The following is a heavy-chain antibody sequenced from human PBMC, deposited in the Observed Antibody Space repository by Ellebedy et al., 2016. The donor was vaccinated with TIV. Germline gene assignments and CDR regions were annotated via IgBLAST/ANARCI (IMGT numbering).Heavy chain of an antibody. CDR3: ARAPQSLGRAYDV. J-gene: IGHJ3*01. Sequence: MPSETLSLTCAISGDTISNKTVAWAWIRQSPSRGLEWLGRTYLRSKWYNDYAVSVRNRVTINADTTKNHFPLQLNSVTPEDTAVYSCARAPQSLGRAYDVWGLGTLVTVSS. CDR1: GDTISNKTVA. D-gene: IGHD7-27*01. CDR2: TYLRSKWYN. V-gene: IGHV6-1*01.